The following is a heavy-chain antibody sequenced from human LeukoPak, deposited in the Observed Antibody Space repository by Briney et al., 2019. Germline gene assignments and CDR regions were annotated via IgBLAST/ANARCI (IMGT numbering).Heavy chain of an antibody. CDR2: IYTSGST. D-gene: IGHD5-24*01. CDR1: GGSISSGSYY. V-gene: IGHV4-61*02. J-gene: IGHJ3*02. Sequence: SETLSLTCTVSGGSISSGSYYSSWIRQPAGNGLECIGRIYTSGSTNYNPSLKSRVTISVDTSKTQFSLKLSSATAAATAVYYCAREGLQWDAFAIWGQGTMVTVSS. CDR3: AREGLQWDAFAI.